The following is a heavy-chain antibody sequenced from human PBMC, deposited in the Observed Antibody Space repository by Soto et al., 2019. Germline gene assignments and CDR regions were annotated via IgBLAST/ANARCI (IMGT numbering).Heavy chain of an antibody. D-gene: IGHD3-3*01. Sequence: SETLSLTCTVSGGSISSSSYYWGWIRQPPGKGLEWIGSIYYSGSTYYNPSLKSRVTISVDTSKNQFSLKLSSVTAADTAVYYCARQRMDFWSGYKDYWGQGTLVTVSS. CDR1: GGSISSSSYY. CDR2: IYYSGST. V-gene: IGHV4-39*01. J-gene: IGHJ4*02. CDR3: ARQRMDFWSGYKDY.